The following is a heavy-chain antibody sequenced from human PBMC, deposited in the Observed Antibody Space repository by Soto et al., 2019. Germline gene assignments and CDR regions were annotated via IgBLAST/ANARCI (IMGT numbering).Heavy chain of an antibody. V-gene: IGHV3-30*18. CDR1: GFTFSSHG. CDR2: ISYDGSNK. J-gene: IGHJ6*02. Sequence: QVQLVESGGGVVQPGRSLRLSCAASGFTFSSHGMHWVRQAPGKGLEWVAVISYDGSNKYYADSVKGRFTISRDNSKNTLYLQMNSLRAEDTAVYYCAKDLWGSSPIYGMDVWGQGTTVTVSS. CDR3: AKDLWGSSPIYGMDV. D-gene: IGHD6-6*01.